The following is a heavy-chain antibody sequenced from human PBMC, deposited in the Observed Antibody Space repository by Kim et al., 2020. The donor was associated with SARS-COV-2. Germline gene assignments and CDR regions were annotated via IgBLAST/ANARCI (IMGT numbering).Heavy chain of an antibody. CDR1: GGSISSSSYY. J-gene: IGHJ6*02. CDR2: IYYSGST. Sequence: SETLSLTCTVSGGSISSSSYYWGWIRQPPGKGLEWIGSIYYSGSTYYNPSLKSRVTISVDTSKNQFSLKLSSVTAADTAVYYCARLNSSGMRAGMDVWGQGTTVTVSS. V-gene: IGHV4-39*01. D-gene: IGHD6-19*01. CDR3: ARLNSSGMRAGMDV.